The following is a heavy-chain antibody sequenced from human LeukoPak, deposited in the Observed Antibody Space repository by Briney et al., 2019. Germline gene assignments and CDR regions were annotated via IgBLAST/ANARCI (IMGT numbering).Heavy chain of an antibody. CDR1: GGSISSYY. CDR3: ARVQYYDILTGYYYFDY. CDR2: IYTSGST. J-gene: IGHJ4*02. D-gene: IGHD3-9*01. V-gene: IGHV4-4*07. Sequence: KPSETLSLTCTVSGGSISSYYWSWIRQPAGKGLEWIGRIYTSGSTNYNPSLKSRVTMSVDTSKNQFSLKLSSVTAADTAVYYCARVQYYDILTGYYYFDYWGQGTLVTVSS.